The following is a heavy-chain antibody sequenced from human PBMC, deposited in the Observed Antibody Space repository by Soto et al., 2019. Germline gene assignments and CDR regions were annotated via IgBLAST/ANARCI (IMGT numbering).Heavy chain of an antibody. Sequence: SETLSLTYAVSGGSISGGGYSWSWIRQPPGKGLEWIGSIYYSGSTYYNLSLKSRVTISVDTSKNQFSLKLSSVTAADTAVYYCARHTPAISISDHWGQGTLVTVSS. V-gene: IGHV4-39*01. CDR1: GGSISGGGYS. J-gene: IGHJ4*02. CDR3: ARHTPAISISDH. D-gene: IGHD2-15*01. CDR2: IYYSGST.